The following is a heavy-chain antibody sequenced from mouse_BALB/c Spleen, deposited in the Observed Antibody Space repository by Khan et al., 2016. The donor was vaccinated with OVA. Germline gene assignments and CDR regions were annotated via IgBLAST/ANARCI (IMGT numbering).Heavy chain of an antibody. Sequence: QVQLKESGPGLVQPSQSLSITCTVSGFSLTNYGVHWVRQSPGKGLEWLGLIWSGGSTDYNAAFISRLSISTDNSKSQAFFKMNSLQANDTAIDYCSRNYDYDEVLTYGGQGTLVTVSA. D-gene: IGHD2-4*01. J-gene: IGHJ3*01. CDR3: SRNYDYDEVLTY. V-gene: IGHV2-2*02. CDR1: GFSLTNYG. CDR2: IWSGGST.